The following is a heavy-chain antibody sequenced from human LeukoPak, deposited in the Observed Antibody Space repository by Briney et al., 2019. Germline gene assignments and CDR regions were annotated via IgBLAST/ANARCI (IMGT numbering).Heavy chain of an antibody. CDR2: IKQDGSEK. D-gene: IGHD4-17*01. V-gene: IGHV3-7*01. J-gene: IGHJ4*02. CDR3: AKDPYGDYGYYFDY. Sequence: GGSLRLSCAASGFGFSSYWMSWVRQAPGKGLEWVANIKQDGSEKYYVDSVKGRFTISRDNAKNSLYLQMNSLRDEDTAVYYCAKDPYGDYGYYFDYWGQGTLVTVSS. CDR1: GFGFSSYW.